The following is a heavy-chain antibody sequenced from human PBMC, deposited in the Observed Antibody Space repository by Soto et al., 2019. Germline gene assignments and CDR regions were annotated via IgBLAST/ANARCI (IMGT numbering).Heavy chain of an antibody. Sequence: EVQLVESGGGLVRPGGSLRLSCAASGFTFSIYSMNWVRQAPGKGLEWVSSISSSSTSIYYADSVKGRFTISRDNAKNSLYLQMNSLRAEDTAVYYCARVYGGNHIYPPFDYWGQGTLVTVSS. D-gene: IGHD2-15*01. J-gene: IGHJ4*02. CDR3: ARVYGGNHIYPPFDY. V-gene: IGHV3-21*01. CDR2: ISSSSTSI. CDR1: GFTFSIYS.